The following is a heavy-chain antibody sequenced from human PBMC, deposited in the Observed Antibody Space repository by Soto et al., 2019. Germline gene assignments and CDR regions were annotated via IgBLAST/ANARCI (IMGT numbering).Heavy chain of an antibody. CDR2: IYYSGST. CDR3: ARDLGLGSAYFDY. Sequence: SETLSLTCTVSGGSISSGDYYWSWIRQPPGKGLEWIGYIYYSGSTYYNPSLKGRVTISVDTSKNQFSLKLSSVTAADTAVYYCARDLGLGSAYFDYWGQGTLVTVSS. V-gene: IGHV4-30-4*01. D-gene: IGHD3-16*01. CDR1: GGSISSGDYY. J-gene: IGHJ4*02.